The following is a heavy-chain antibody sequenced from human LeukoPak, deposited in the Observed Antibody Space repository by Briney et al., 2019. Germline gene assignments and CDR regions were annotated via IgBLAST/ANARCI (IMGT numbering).Heavy chain of an antibody. CDR2: ISGGGDST. CDR3: AKRDSSGWFYFDY. CDR1: GFTFSTYA. J-gene: IGHJ4*02. D-gene: IGHD6-19*01. Sequence: GGSLRLSCAASGFTFSTYAMSWVRQAPGKGLEWVSAISGGGDSTYYADSVKGRFTISRDNSKNTLYLQMNSLRAEDTAIYYCAKRDSSGWFYFDYWGQGTLVAVSS. V-gene: IGHV3-23*01.